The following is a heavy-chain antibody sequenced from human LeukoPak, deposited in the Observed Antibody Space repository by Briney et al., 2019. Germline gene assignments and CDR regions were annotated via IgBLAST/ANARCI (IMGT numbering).Heavy chain of an antibody. CDR3: ARLIGDSGDDY. J-gene: IGHJ4*02. V-gene: IGHV1-69*04. D-gene: IGHD4-17*01. CDR1: GGTFSSYA. CDR2: IIPILGIA. Sequence: ASVKVSCKASGGTFSSYAISWVRQAPGQGLEWMGRIIPILGIANYAQKFQGRVTITADKSTSTAYMELSSLRSEDTAVYYCARLIGDSGDDYWGQGTLVTVSS.